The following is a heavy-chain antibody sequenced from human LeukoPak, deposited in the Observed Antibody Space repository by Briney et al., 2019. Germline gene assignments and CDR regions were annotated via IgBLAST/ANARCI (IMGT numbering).Heavy chain of an antibody. CDR1: GFTFSSYW. V-gene: IGHV3-74*01. CDR2: INSDGSST. CDR3: AKDLHYYVAMDV. Sequence: GGSLRLSCAASGFTFSSYWMHWVRQAPGKGLVWVSRINSDGSSTSYADFVKGRFTSFRDNAKNTLYLQMNSLGAEDTALYYCAKDLHYYVAMDVWGQGTAVTVSS. J-gene: IGHJ6*02. D-gene: IGHD3-10*02.